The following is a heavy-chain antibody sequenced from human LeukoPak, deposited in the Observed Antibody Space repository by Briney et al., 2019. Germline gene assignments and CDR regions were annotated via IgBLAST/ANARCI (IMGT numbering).Heavy chain of an antibody. V-gene: IGHV3-7*01. J-gene: IGHJ4*02. CDR3: ARGIRYYYDISGYFYLTY. D-gene: IGHD3-22*01. Sequence: GGSLRLSCAASGFTFSSYSMSWVRQAPGKGLEWVANIEQGGSAKYYVDSVKGRFTISRDNAKNSLYLQMNSLRAEDTAVYYCARGIRYYYDISGYFYLTYWGQGTLVTVSS. CDR2: IEQGGSAK. CDR1: GFTFSSYS.